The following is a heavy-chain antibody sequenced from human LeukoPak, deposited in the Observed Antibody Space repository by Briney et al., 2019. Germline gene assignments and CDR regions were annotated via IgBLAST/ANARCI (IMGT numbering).Heavy chain of an antibody. CDR3: VSLRRGGLRVASKTCYIDY. CDR1: GFTSSDYY. V-gene: IGHV3-11*03. Sequence: GGSLSLSCAASGFTSSDYYMTWIREAPGRGVGRVSNISNGSNYINYADSVKGRFTISRDNAKTSLYLQMTRLRAETTAVYYCVSLRRGGLRVASKTCYIDYWGQGSLVTVSS. J-gene: IGHJ4*02. CDR2: ISNGSNYI. D-gene: IGHD3-22*01.